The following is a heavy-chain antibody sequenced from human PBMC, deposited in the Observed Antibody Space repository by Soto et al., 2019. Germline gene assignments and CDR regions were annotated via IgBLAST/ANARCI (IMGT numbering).Heavy chain of an antibody. Sequence: QVQLVQSGAEVKKPVASVKVSCKASGYTFTSYAMHWVRQAPGQRLEWMGWINAGNGNTKYSQKFQGRVTITRDTSASTAYMELSSLRSEDTAVYYCARGGGWYVWFDPWGQGTLVTVSS. V-gene: IGHV1-3*01. D-gene: IGHD6-19*01. CDR3: ARGGGWYVWFDP. CDR2: INAGNGNT. J-gene: IGHJ5*02. CDR1: GYTFTSYA.